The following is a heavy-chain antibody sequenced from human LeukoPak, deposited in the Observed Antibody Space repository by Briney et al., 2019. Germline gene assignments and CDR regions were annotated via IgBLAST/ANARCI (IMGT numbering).Heavy chain of an antibody. J-gene: IGHJ3*02. CDR1: GFTFSRHD. CDR2: IGTAGGS. Sequence: PGGSLRLSCAASGFTFSRHDMHWVRQPTGKGLEWVSAIGTAGGSYYPGSVKGRFTISRENAKNSLYRQMNSLRAGDTAVYYCARAATGFDAFDIWGQGTMVTVSS. CDR3: ARAATGFDAFDI. D-gene: IGHD1-1*01. V-gene: IGHV3-13*01.